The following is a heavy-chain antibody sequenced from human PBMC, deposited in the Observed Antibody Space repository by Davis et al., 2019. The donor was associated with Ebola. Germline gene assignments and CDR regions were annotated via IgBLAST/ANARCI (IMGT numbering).Heavy chain of an antibody. V-gene: IGHV3-33*01. Sequence: GESLKISCAASGFTFSSYGMHWVRQAPGKGLEWVAVIWYDGSNKYYADSVKGRFTISRDNSKNTLYLQMNSLRAEDTAVYYCARVREYNCTGGVCYRGSYYYYGMDVWGQGTTVTVSS. J-gene: IGHJ6*02. D-gene: IGHD2-8*02. CDR2: IWYDGSNK. CDR3: ARVREYNCTGGVCYRGSYYYYGMDV. CDR1: GFTFSSYG.